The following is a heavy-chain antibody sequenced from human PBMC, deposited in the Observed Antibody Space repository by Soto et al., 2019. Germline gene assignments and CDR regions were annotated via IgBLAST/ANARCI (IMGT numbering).Heavy chain of an antibody. Sequence: VKVSCKASGGTFSSYAISWVRQAPGQGLEWMGGIIPIFGTANYAQKFQGRVTITADKSTSTAYMELSSLRSEDTAVYYCASSIVVVVAARDSGYYYYGMDVWGQGTTVTVSS. CDR3: ASSIVVVVAARDSGYYYYGMDV. D-gene: IGHD2-15*01. J-gene: IGHJ6*02. CDR2: IIPIFGTA. CDR1: GGTFSSYA. V-gene: IGHV1-69*06.